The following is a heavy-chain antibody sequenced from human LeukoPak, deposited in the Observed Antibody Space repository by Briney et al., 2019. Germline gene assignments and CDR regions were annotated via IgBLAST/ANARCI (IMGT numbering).Heavy chain of an antibody. CDR1: RYTFADNY. V-gene: IGHV1-2*02. CDR2: FNLNSGGT. Sequence: ALLKVSCKASRYTFADNYMHRVRQAPGQGLKWMGWFNLNSGGTNYAQKLQGRVTMTRNTSISTAYMELSSLRSEDTAVYYCARGPGLLCSGGGCYRGGSFDYWGQGTLVTVSS. CDR3: ARGPGLLCSGGGCYRGGSFDY. J-gene: IGHJ4*02. D-gene: IGHD2-15*01.